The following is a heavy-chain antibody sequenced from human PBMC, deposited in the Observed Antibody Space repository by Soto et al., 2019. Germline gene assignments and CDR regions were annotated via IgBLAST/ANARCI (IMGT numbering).Heavy chain of an antibody. CDR1: GGSISSGDYY. V-gene: IGHV4-30-4*01. CDR2: IYYSGST. CDR3: AGDGGYDSSGSSFDY. J-gene: IGHJ4*02. D-gene: IGHD3-22*01. Sequence: QVQLQESGPGLVKPSQTLSLTCTVSGGSISSGDYYWSWIRQPPGKGLEWIGYIYYSGSTYYNPSLKSRVTISVDTSKNQFSLKRSSVTAADTAVYYCAGDGGYDSSGSSFDYWAQGPLVTVSS.